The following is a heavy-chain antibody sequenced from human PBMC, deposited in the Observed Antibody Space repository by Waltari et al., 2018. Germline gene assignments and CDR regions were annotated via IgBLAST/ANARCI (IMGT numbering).Heavy chain of an antibody. CDR1: GFTFDDYA. CDR3: AKERSSWTYYYYMDV. Sequence: EVQLVESGGGLVQPGRSLRLSCAASGFTFDDYAMHWVRQAPGKGLEWVSGISWNSGSIGYADSVKGRFTISRDNAKNSLYLQMNSLRAEDTALYYCAKERSSWTYYYYMDVWGKGTTVTVSS. J-gene: IGHJ6*03. V-gene: IGHV3-9*01. CDR2: ISWNSGSI. D-gene: IGHD6-13*01.